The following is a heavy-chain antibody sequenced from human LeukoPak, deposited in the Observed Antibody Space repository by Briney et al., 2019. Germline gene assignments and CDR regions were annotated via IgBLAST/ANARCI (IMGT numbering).Heavy chain of an antibody. Sequence: SVKVSCKASGGTFSSYAISWVRQAPGQGLEWMGGIIPIFGTANYAQEFQGRVTITTDESTSTAYMELSSLRSEDTAVYYCASDATLYSSSSEANWFDPWGQGTLVTVSS. CDR1: GGTFSSYA. CDR3: ASDATLYSSSSEANWFDP. CDR2: IIPIFGTA. V-gene: IGHV1-69*05. D-gene: IGHD6-6*01. J-gene: IGHJ5*02.